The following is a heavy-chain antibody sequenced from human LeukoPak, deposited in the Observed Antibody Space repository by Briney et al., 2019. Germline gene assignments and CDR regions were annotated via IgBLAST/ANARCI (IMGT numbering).Heavy chain of an antibody. CDR2: ISSSGSTI. Sequence: PWGSLRLSCAASGFTFSSYDMNWVRQAPGKGLEWVSYISSSGSTIYYAYSVKGRFTISRGNAKNSLYLQMNSLRAEDTAVYYCARDFGYTDYWGQGTLVTVSS. CDR3: ARDFGYTDY. CDR1: GFTFSSYD. D-gene: IGHD5-18*01. V-gene: IGHV3-48*03. J-gene: IGHJ4*02.